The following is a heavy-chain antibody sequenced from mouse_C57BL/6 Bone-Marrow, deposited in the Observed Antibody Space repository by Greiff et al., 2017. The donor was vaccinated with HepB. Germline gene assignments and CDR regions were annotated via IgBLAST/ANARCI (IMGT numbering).Heavy chain of an antibody. J-gene: IGHJ2*01. CDR3: VRAPILYYFDY. V-gene: IGHV1-81*01. CDR2: IYPRSGNT. CDR1: GYTFTSYG. Sequence: VQGVESGAELARPGASVKLSCKASGYTFTSYGISWVKQRTGQGLEWIGEIYPRSGNTYYNEKFKGKATLTADKSSSTAYMELRSLTSEDSAVYFCVRAPILYYFDYWGQGTTLTVSS.